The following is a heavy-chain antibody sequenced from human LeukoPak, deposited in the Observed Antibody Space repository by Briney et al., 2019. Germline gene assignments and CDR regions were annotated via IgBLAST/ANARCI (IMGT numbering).Heavy chain of an antibody. CDR2: ISHSGST. CDR3: ARGGSITIFGVVSGYHNWFDP. V-gene: IGHV4-34*01. J-gene: IGHJ5*02. CDR1: GGSFSGYY. Sequence: SETLSLTCAVYGGSFSGYYWSWIRQPPGKGLEWIGEISHSGSTNYNPSLKSRVTISVDTSKNQFSLKLSSVTAADTAVYYCARGGSITIFGVVSGYHNWFDPWGQGTLVTVSS. D-gene: IGHD3-3*01.